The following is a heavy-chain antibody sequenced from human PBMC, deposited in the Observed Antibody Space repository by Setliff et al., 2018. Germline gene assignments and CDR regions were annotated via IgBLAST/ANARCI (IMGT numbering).Heavy chain of an antibody. Sequence: SVKVSCKASGGTFSSYGISWVRQAPGQGLEWLGGTIPNFGTTNYAQEFQGRVTIITDESTSTAYMELSSLRFEDTAVYYCARGPLDFVVLPAAGKFDYWGQGTLVTVSS. CDR3: ARGPLDFVVLPAAGKFDY. CDR2: TIPNFGTT. V-gene: IGHV1-69*05. CDR1: GGTFSSYG. J-gene: IGHJ4*02. D-gene: IGHD2-2*01.